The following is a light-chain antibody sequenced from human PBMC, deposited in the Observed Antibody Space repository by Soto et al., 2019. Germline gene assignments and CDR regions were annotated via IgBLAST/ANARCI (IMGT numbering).Light chain of an antibody. Sequence: DIQRTQSPSTLPASVGDRVTITCRASQSISSWLAWYQQKPGKAPKLLINKASSLESGVPSRFSGGGSATRFTLTISSLEPEDFAVYYCHQRQYWPLITFGQGTRLEIK. V-gene: IGKV1-5*03. CDR1: QSISSW. CDR3: HQRQYWPLIT. J-gene: IGKJ5*01. CDR2: KAS.